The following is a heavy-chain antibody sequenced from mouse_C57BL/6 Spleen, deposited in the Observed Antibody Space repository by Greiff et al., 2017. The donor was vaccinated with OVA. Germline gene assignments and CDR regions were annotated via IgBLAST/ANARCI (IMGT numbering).Heavy chain of an antibody. CDR1: VFTFPDYS. CDR3: ARYLTGRDYYFDY. D-gene: IGHD4-1*01. CDR2: IRNKANGYTT. J-gene: IGHJ2*01. Sequence: EVKLVESGGGLVQPGGSLLLSFASSVFTFPDYSMSWVRQPPGKALEWLGFIRNKANGYTTEYSASVKGRFTISRDNSQSILYLQMNALRAEDSATYYCARYLTGRDYYFDYWGQGTTLTVSS. V-gene: IGHV7-3*01.